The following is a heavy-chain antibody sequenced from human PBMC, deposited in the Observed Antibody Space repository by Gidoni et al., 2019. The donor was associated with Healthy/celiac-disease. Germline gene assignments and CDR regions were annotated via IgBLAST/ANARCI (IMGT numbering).Heavy chain of an antibody. D-gene: IGHD2-2*03. CDR1: GYSFTSSW. CDR3: ASYGYCSSTSCQEAFDI. V-gene: IGHV5-51*01. CDR2: IYPGDSDT. Sequence: EVQLVQSGAEVKKPGESLKISCKGSGYSFTSSWIGWVRQMPGKGLEWMGIIYPGDSDTRYSPSFQGQVTISADKSISTAYLQWSSLKASDTAMYYCASYGYCSSTSCQEAFDIWGQGTMVTVSS. J-gene: IGHJ3*02.